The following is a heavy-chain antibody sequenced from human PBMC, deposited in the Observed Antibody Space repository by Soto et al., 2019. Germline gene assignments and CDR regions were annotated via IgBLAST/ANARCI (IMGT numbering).Heavy chain of an antibody. Sequence: GGSLRLSCAASGFTFSSYGMHWVRQAPGKGLEWVAVIWYDGSNKYYEDSVKGRFNISRDNSKNTLYLQMNSQRAEDTAVYYCAREGKNAGYYYGSGSYYTRYYMDVWGKGTTVTVSS. CDR2: IWYDGSNK. CDR3: AREGKNAGYYYGSGSYYTRYYMDV. J-gene: IGHJ6*03. V-gene: IGHV3-33*01. D-gene: IGHD3-10*01. CDR1: GFTFSSYG.